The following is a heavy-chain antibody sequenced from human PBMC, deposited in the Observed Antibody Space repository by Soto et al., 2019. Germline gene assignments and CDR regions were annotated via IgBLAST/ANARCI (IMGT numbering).Heavy chain of an antibody. CDR3: AVHYSSGPLGY. CDR1: GFTVSSDY. D-gene: IGHD3-10*01. J-gene: IGHJ4*02. CDR2: IYSGGST. V-gene: IGHV3-66*04. Sequence: EVQLVESGGGLVQPGGSLRLSCAGSGFTVSSDYMSWVRQAPGKGLEWVSVIYSGGSTNYADAVKGRFTISRGNSKNTLHLQTTSLRAEDTALYYSAVHYSSGPLGYWGQGTLVTVSS.